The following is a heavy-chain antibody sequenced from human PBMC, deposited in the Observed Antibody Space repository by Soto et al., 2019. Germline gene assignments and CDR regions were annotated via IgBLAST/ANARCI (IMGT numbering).Heavy chain of an antibody. CDR1: GFTFSSYA. CDR3: ARENEDTAMDPPYFDY. CDR2: ISYDGSNK. J-gene: IGHJ4*02. Sequence: GGSLRLSCAASGFTFSSYAMHWVRQAPGKGLEWVAVISYDGSNKYYADSVKGRFTISRDNSKNTLYLQMNSLRAEDTAVYYCARENEDTAMDPPYFDYWGQGTLVTVSS. D-gene: IGHD5-18*01. V-gene: IGHV3-30-3*01.